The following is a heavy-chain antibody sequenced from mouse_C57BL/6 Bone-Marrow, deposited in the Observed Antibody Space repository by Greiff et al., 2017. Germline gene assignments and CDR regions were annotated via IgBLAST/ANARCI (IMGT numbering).Heavy chain of an antibody. Sequence: QVHVKQSGAELARPGASVKLSCKASGYTFTSYGISWVKQRTGQGLEWIVEIYPRSGNTYYNEKFKGKATLTADKSSSTAYMELRSLTSEDAAVYFCARYDYYYAMDYWGQGTSVTVSS. D-gene: IGHD2-4*01. CDR1: GYTFTSYG. V-gene: IGHV1-81*01. CDR2: IYPRSGNT. CDR3: ARYDYYYAMDY. J-gene: IGHJ4*01.